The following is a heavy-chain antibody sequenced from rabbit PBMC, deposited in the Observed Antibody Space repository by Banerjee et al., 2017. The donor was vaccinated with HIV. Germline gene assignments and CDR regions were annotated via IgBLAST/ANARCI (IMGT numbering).Heavy chain of an antibody. CDR1: GFSFSNKYV. V-gene: IGHV1S40*01. CDR2: INTGGSDNT. CDR3: ARDAGGDGYSNDL. D-gene: IGHD7-1*01. Sequence: QSLEESGGDLVKPEGSLTLTCTASGFSFSNKYVMCWVRQAPGKGLEWIGCINTGGSDNTYYASWVNGRFTISKTSSTTVTLQMTSLTAADTATYFCARDAGGDGYSNDLWGQGTLVTVS. J-gene: IGHJ6*01.